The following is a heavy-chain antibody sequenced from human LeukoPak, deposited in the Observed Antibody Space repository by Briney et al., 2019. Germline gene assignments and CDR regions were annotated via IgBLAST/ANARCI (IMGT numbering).Heavy chain of an antibody. D-gene: IGHD2-15*01. Sequence: SETLSLTCTVSGGSISSYYRSWIRQPPGKGLEWIGYIYYSGSTNYNPSPKSRVTISVDTSKNQFSLKLSSVTAADTAVYYCARGWRGMDVWGQGTTVTVSS. V-gene: IGHV4-59*01. CDR3: ARGWRGMDV. CDR1: GGSISSYY. CDR2: IYYSGST. J-gene: IGHJ6*02.